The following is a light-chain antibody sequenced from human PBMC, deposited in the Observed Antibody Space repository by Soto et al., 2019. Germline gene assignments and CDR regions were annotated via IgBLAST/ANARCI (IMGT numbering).Light chain of an antibody. CDR3: QQYSNWPSALT. V-gene: IGKV3-15*01. CDR1: QSVSSN. Sequence: EIVMSQSPATLSVSPGERATLSSRASQSVSSNLAWYQHKAGQAPRLLIYGASTRASGVAARFSGSGSGTEFTLTISGLQSEDFAVYYCQQYSNWPSALTFGGGTKVQIK. J-gene: IGKJ4*01. CDR2: GAS.